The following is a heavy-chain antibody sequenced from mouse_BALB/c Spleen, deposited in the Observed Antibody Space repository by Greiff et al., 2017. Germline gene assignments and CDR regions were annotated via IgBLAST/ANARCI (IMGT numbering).Heavy chain of an antibody. CDR3: ARYYGSSYWYFDV. CDR1: GYTFTSYV. CDR2: INPYNDGT. V-gene: IGHV1-14*01. D-gene: IGHD1-1*01. J-gene: IGHJ1*01. Sequence: EVQLQQSGPELVKPGASVKMSCKASGYTFTSYVMHWVKQKPGQGLEWIGYINPYNDGTKYNEKFKGKATQTSDKSSSTAYMELSSLTSEDSAVYYCARYYGSSYWYFDVWGAGTTVTVSS.